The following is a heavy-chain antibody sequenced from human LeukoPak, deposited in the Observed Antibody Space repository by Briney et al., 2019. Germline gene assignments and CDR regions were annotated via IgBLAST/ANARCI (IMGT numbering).Heavy chain of an antibody. CDR3: ARAPEWGKSNYYYYMDV. J-gene: IGHJ6*03. CDR2: MNPNSGNT. Sequence: ASVKVSCKASGYTFTSYDINWVRQATGQGLEWTGWMNPNSGNTGYAQKFQGRVTMTRNTSISTAYMELSSLRSEDTAMYYCARAPEWGKSNYYYYMDVWGKGTTVTVSS. V-gene: IGHV1-8*01. D-gene: IGHD1-26*01. CDR1: GYTFTSYD.